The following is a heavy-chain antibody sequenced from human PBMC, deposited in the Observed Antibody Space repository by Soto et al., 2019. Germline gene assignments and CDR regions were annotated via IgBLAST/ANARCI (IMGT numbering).Heavy chain of an antibody. CDR1: GFTLSSYW. Sequence: VQLVESGGGLVQPGGSLRLSCAVSGFTLSSYWMHWVRQAPGKGLVWVSRINSDGSSTSYADSAKGRFTISRDNAKNTLYLQMNSLRAEDTAVYYCARGGGYSYGVIDYWGQGTLVTVSS. V-gene: IGHV3-74*01. J-gene: IGHJ4*02. CDR2: INSDGSST. D-gene: IGHD5-18*01. CDR3: ARGGGYSYGVIDY.